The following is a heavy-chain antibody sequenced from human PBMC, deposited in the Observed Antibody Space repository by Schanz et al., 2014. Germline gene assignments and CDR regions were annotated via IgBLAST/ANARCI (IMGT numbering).Heavy chain of an antibody. Sequence: DVHLLESGGGLVQPGGSLRLSCAASEFTFSNYAMTWVRQAPGRGLEWVSTLSGSADSTYYADSVKGRFTISRDNSKNTLYLQMDSLRAEDTAVYFCAKKVPAYNPFDSWGQGTLVTVSS. J-gene: IGHJ4*02. D-gene: IGHD1-1*01. CDR3: AKKVPAYNPFDS. CDR2: LSGSADST. V-gene: IGHV3-23*01. CDR1: EFTFSNYA.